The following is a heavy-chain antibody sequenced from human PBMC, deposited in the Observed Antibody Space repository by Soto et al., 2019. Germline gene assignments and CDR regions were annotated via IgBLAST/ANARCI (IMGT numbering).Heavy chain of an antibody. CDR1: GYSFTSYW. CDR3: AGGMYYDFWSGYYGQH. V-gene: IGHV5-51*01. Sequence: PGESLKISCKGSGYSFTSYWIGWVRQMPGKGLEWMGIIYPGDSDTRYSPSFQGQVTISADKSISTAYLQWSSLKASDTAMYYCAGGMYYDFWSGYYGQHWGQGTLVTVSS. D-gene: IGHD3-3*01. CDR2: IYPGDSDT. J-gene: IGHJ1*01.